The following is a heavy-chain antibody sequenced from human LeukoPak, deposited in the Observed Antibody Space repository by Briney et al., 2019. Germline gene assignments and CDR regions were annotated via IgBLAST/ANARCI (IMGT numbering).Heavy chain of an antibody. J-gene: IGHJ4*02. CDR2: IYTSGST. V-gene: IGHV4-61*02. Sequence: SETLSLTCTVSGGSISSGSYYWSWIRQPAGKGLEWIGRIYTSGSTNYNPSLKSRVTIPVDTSKNQFSLKLSSVTAADTAVYYCAGMSAGYSSGWYLGYYFDYWGQGTLVTVSS. CDR1: GGSISSGSYY. D-gene: IGHD6-19*01. CDR3: AGMSAGYSSGWYLGYYFDY.